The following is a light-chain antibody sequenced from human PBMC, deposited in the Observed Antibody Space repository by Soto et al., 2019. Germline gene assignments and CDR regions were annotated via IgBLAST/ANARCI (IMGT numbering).Light chain of an antibody. V-gene: IGLV1-51*01. CDR3: GTWDNSLGDGHVV. CDR2: DND. Sequence: QSVLTQPPSVSAAPGQKVTISCSGGSSNIGNNYDSWYQQLPGTAPKLLIYDNDKRPSGIPDRFSGSKSGTSATLGITGLQTGDEADYYCGTWDNSLGDGHVVFGGGTKLTVL. J-gene: IGLJ2*01. CDR1: SSNIGNNY.